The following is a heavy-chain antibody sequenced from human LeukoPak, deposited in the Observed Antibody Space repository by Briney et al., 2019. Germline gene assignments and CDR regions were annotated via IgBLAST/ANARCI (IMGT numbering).Heavy chain of an antibody. CDR2: INPNSGGT. Sequence: ASVTVSCKASGYTFTNYYIHWVRQAPGQGLEWMGWINPNSGGTNYAQKFQGRVTMTRDTSISTAYMELSRLRSDDTAVYYCARGEYSSSQAGFDYWGQGTLVTVSS. D-gene: IGHD6-6*01. V-gene: IGHV1-2*02. CDR3: ARGEYSSSQAGFDY. CDR1: GYTFTNYY. J-gene: IGHJ4*02.